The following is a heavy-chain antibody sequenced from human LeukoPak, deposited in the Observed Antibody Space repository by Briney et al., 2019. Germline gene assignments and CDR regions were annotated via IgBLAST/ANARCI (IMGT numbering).Heavy chain of an antibody. V-gene: IGHV1-69*13. CDR3: ARVGHFPARPPYYFDY. J-gene: IGHJ4*02. CDR2: IIPIFGTA. D-gene: IGHD3-3*02. CDR1: GGTFSSYA. Sequence: ASVKVSCKASGGTFSSYAISWVRQAPGQGLEWMGGIIPIFGTANYAQKFQGRVTITADESTSTAYMELSSLRSEDTAVYYCARVGHFPARPPYYFDYSGQGTLVTVSS.